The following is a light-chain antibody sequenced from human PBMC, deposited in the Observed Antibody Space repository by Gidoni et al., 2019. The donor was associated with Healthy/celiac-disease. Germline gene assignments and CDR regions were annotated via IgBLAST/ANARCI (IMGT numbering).Light chain of an antibody. CDR2: AAS. V-gene: IGKV1-39*01. Sequence: DIQMTQSSSSLSASVGDRVTNTCRASQSISSYLNLYQQKPGKAPKLLIYAASSLQSGVPSRFSGSGSGTDFTLTISSLQPEDFATYYCQQSYSTPGTFGQGTKVEIK. CDR1: QSISSY. CDR3: QQSYSTPGT. J-gene: IGKJ1*01.